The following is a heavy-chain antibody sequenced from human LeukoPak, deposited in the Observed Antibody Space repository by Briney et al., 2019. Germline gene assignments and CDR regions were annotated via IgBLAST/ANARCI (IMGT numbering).Heavy chain of an antibody. Sequence: GASVKVSCKASGGTFSSYAISWVRQAPGQGLEWMGRIIPILGIANYAQKFQGRVTITADKSTSTAYMELRSLRSDDTAVYYCARENAGAENKGYYDSSGYYPYYFDYWGQGTLVTVSS. J-gene: IGHJ4*02. CDR1: GGTFSSYA. D-gene: IGHD3-22*01. CDR3: ARENAGAENKGYYDSSGYYPYYFDY. V-gene: IGHV1-69*04. CDR2: IIPILGIA.